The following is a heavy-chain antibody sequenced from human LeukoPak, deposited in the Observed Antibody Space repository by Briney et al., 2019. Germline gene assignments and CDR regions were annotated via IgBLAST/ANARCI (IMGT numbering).Heavy chain of an antibody. V-gene: IGHV3-30*02. J-gene: IGHJ4*02. CDR2: IRYDGSNE. CDR3: AKGGLRGTYYFDY. D-gene: IGHD3-16*01. Sequence: GGSLRLSCAASGFTFSNFALHWVRQAPGKGLEWVSFIRYDGSNENYADSVKGRFTISRGNSKNTLYLQMNSLRTEDTAVYYCAKGGLRGTYYFDYWGQGTLVTVSS. CDR1: GFTFSNFA.